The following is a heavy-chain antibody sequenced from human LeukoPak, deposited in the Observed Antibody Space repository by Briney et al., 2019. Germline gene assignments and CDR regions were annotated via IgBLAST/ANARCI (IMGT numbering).Heavy chain of an antibody. CDR3: ATVSSRAMVRGIITKKNYSYYYMDV. CDR1: GFTFSSYG. Sequence: GGSLRLSCAASGFTFSSYGMSWVRQTPGKGLEWVSGISGSGGSTYYADSVKGRFTISRDNSKNTLYLQMNSLRAEDTAVYYCATVSSRAMVRGIITKKNYSYYYMDVWGKGTTVTISS. V-gene: IGHV3-23*01. D-gene: IGHD3-10*01. CDR2: ISGSGGST. J-gene: IGHJ6*03.